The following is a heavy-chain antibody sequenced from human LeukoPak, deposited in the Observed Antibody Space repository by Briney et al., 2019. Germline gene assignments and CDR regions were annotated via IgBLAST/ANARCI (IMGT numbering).Heavy chain of an antibody. D-gene: IGHD3-22*01. CDR2: ISAYNGNT. V-gene: IGHV1-18*01. Sequence: GASVKVSCKASGYTFTSYGISWVRQAPGQGLEWMGWISAYNGNTNYAQKLQGRVTMTTDTSTSTAYMELRSLRSDDTAVYYCARRVYYYDSSGYYYDPMIGAFDIWGQGTIVTVSS. CDR1: GYTFTSYG. CDR3: ARRVYYYDSSGYYYDPMIGAFDI. J-gene: IGHJ3*02.